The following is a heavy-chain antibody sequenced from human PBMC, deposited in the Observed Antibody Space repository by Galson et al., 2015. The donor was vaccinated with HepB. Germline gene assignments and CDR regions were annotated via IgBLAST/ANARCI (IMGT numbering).Heavy chain of an antibody. V-gene: IGHV3-9*01. J-gene: IGHJ6*02. Sequence: SLRLSCAASGFTFDDYAMHWVRQAPGKGLEWVSGISWNSGSIGYADSVKGRFTISRDNAKNSLYLQMNSLRAEDTALYYCAKETSVRFLEWPSGYGMDVWGQGTTVTVSS. CDR3: AKETSVRFLEWPSGYGMDV. CDR2: ISWNSGSI. CDR1: GFTFDDYA. D-gene: IGHD3-3*01.